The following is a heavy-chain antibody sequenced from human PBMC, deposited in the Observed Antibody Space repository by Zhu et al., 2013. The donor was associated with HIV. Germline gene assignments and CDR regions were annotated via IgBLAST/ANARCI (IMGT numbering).Heavy chain of an antibody. D-gene: IGHD4-4*01. CDR3: AGVGSWVTTSYFDY. CDR2: IVVGSGNT. J-gene: IGHJ4*02. Sequence: QMQLVQSGPEVKKPGTSVKVSCKASGFTFTSSAVQWVRQARGQRLEWIGWIVVGSGNTNYAQKFQERVTITRDMSTSTAYMELSSLRSEDTAVYYCAGVGSWVTTSYFDYWGQGTLVTVSS. V-gene: IGHV1-58*01. CDR1: GFTFTSSA.